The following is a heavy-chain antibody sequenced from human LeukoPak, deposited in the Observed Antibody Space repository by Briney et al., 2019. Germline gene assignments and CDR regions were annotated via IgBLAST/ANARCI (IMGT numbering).Heavy chain of an antibody. CDR1: GGSISSSSYY. Sequence: SETLSLTCTVSGGSISSSSYYWGWIRQPPGKGLEWIGSIYYSGSTYYNPSLKSRVTISVDTSKNQLSLKLSSVTAADTAVYYCARSLRYFDWLPDYWGQGTLVTVSS. D-gene: IGHD3-9*01. J-gene: IGHJ4*02. V-gene: IGHV4-39*01. CDR2: IYYSGST. CDR3: ARSLRYFDWLPDY.